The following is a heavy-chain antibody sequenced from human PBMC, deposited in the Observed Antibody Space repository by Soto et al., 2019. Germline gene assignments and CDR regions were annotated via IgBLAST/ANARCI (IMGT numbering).Heavy chain of an antibody. D-gene: IGHD5-18*01. J-gene: IGHJ4*02. V-gene: IGHV4-31*03. CDR3: ARQDILDGYSY. Sequence: SETLSLTCTVSGGSISSGGYYWSWIRQHPGKGLEWIGYIYYSGSTYYNPSLKSRVTISVDTSKNQFSLKLSSVTAADTAMYYCARQDILDGYSYWGQGTLVTVSS. CDR2: IYYSGST. CDR1: GGSISSGGYY.